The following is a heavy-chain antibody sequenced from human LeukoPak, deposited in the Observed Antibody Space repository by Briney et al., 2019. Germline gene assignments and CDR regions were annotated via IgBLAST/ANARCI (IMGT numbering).Heavy chain of an antibody. Sequence: GGSLRLSCAASGFTFSSYWMSWVRQAPGKGLEWVANIKQDGSEKYYVDSVKGRFTISRDNAKNSLYVQMNSLRAEDTAVYYCAKSQMIVGGSDAFDIWGQGTMVTVSS. CDR3: AKSQMIVGGSDAFDI. CDR2: IKQDGSEK. D-gene: IGHD1-26*01. J-gene: IGHJ3*02. V-gene: IGHV3-7*03. CDR1: GFTFSSYW.